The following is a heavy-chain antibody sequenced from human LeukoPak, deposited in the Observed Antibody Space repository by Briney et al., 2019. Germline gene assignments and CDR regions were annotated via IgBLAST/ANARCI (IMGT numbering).Heavy chain of an antibody. Sequence: GGSLRLSCVASGFTFSRYAMHWVRQAPGKGLEWVAALVSYSGNTEYYADTVKGRFTVSRDNSKDTLYLQMNGLRLEDTAVYYCARGRDYDSTGYLDYWGQGTLVTVSS. J-gene: IGHJ4*02. CDR1: GFTFSRYA. V-gene: IGHV3-30-3*01. D-gene: IGHD3-22*01. CDR2: VSYSGNTE. CDR3: ARGRDYDSTGYLDY.